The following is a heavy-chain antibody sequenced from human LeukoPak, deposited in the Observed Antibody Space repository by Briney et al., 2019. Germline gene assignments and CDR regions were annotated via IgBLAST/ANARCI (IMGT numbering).Heavy chain of an antibody. J-gene: IGHJ4*02. CDR3: AREVYDSSGTGLDY. V-gene: IGHV3-48*04. CDR1: GFTFSTYS. Sequence: GGSLRLSCAASGFTFSTYSMNWVRQAPGKGLEWVSYFSGSSTIYYADTVKGRFTISRDNAKDSLYLQMNSLRAEDTAVYYCAREVYDSSGTGLDYWGQGTLVTVSS. D-gene: IGHD3-22*01. CDR2: FSGSSTI.